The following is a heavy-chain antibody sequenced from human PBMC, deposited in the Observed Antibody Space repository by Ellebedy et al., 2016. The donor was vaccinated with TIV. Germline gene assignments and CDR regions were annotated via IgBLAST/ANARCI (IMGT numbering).Heavy chain of an antibody. CDR1: GFTFSSSA. CDR3: AADVGWELPTHYYGMDV. CDR2: IVVGSGNT. D-gene: IGHD1-26*01. J-gene: IGHJ6*02. V-gene: IGHV1-58*01. Sequence: ASVKVSCKASGFTFSSSAVQWVRQGRGQRLEWIGWIVVGSGNTNYAQDFQERVTVTRDMSTSTAYMELSSLRSEDTAVYYCAADVGWELPTHYYGMDVWGQGTTVTVSS.